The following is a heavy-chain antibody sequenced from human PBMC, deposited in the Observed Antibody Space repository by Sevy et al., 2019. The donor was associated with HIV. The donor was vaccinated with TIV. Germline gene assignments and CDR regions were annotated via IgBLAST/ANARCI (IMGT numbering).Heavy chain of an antibody. V-gene: IGHV4-59*08. J-gene: IGHJ4*02. Sequence: SETLSLTCTVSGGSITSLYWNWIWQPPGKGLEWIANIYYNGHINYNPSLKSRVTLSLDTSKNQFSLRLSSVTAPDTAMYYCAGENAWGRGYSWGQGTLVTVSS. D-gene: IGHD1-26*01. CDR1: GGSITSLY. CDR3: AGENAWGRGYS. CDR2: IYYNGHI.